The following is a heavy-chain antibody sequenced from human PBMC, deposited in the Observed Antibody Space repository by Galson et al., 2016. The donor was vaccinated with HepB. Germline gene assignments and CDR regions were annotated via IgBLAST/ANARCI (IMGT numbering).Heavy chain of an antibody. CDR1: GFTFTTHT. CDR2: ISTNGATI. CDR3: VRDGFRYLSGGTAFDD. Sequence: SLRLSCAASGFTFTTHTMNWVRQAPGKGLESISYISTNGATIHYADSVKGRFTVSRDNAKNSLYLQLNSLRAGDTAVYHCVRDGFRYLSGGTAFDDWGQGAPVTVSS. V-gene: IGHV3-48*01. J-gene: IGHJ4*02. D-gene: IGHD1-26*01.